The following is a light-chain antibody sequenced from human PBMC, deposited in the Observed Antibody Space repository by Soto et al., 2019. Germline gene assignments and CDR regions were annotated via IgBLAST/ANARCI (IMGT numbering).Light chain of an antibody. CDR2: DVS. Sequence: EIVMTQSPATLSVSPGERATLSCRASQSVNINLAWYQQKPGQAPRLLIYDVSNRATDIPARFSGSGSGTDFTLTISRLEPEDFAVYYCQQYGSSGTFGQGTKVDIK. CDR3: QQYGSSGT. J-gene: IGKJ1*01. V-gene: IGKV3-20*01. CDR1: QSVNIN.